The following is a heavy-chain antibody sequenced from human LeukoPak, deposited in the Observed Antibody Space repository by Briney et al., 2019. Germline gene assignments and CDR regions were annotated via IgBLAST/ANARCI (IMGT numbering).Heavy chain of an antibody. CDR1: GFTFSSYA. D-gene: IGHD1-7*01. CDR3: AKDALTGTTRASAYFDY. J-gene: IGHJ4*02. Sequence: GGSLRLSCVASGFTFSSYAMSWVRQAPGKGLEWVSAICGSGGSTYYADSVKGRFTISRDNSKNTLYLQMNSLRAQDTAVYYCAKDALTGTTRASAYFDYWGQGTLVTVSS. CDR2: ICGSGGST. V-gene: IGHV3-23*01.